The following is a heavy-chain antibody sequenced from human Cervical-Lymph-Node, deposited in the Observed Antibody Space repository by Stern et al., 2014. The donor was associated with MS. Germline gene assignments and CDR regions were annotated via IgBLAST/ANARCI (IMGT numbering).Heavy chain of an antibody. CDR2: ISNDGNSK. J-gene: IGHJ6*02. D-gene: IGHD6-6*01. V-gene: IGHV3-30*18. Sequence: VQLVESGGGVVQPGRSLRLSCAVSGFTFSSYGMHWVRQAPGQGLEWLAFISNDGNSKYYTDSVKGRFSISRDNSKNTLSVQMNRLRAEDTAVYYCAEEKGPSPSNYYYGMDVWGQGTMVTVS. CDR3: AEEKGPSPSNYYYGMDV. CDR1: GFTFSSYG.